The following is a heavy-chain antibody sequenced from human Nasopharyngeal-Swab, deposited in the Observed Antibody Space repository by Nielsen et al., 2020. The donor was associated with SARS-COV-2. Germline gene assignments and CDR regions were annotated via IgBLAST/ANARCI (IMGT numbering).Heavy chain of an antibody. CDR1: GFTFSSYS. Sequence: GGSLRLSCAASGFTFSSYSMNWVRQAPGKGLEWVSSISSSSSYIYYADSVKGRFTISRDNAKNSLYPQMNSLRAEDTAVYYCARDSAVYDFWSGYSGYYYYGMDVWGQGTTVTVSS. D-gene: IGHD3-3*01. CDR2: ISSSSSYI. J-gene: IGHJ6*02. CDR3: ARDSAVYDFWSGYSGYYYYGMDV. V-gene: IGHV3-21*01.